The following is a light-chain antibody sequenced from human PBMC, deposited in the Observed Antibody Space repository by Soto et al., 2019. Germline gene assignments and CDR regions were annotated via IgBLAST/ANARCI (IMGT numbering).Light chain of an antibody. CDR3: QQYYSYPPFT. CDR2: AAS. CDR1: QGISSY. V-gene: IGKV1-8*01. J-gene: IGKJ3*01. Sequence: AIRMTQSPSSLSASTGDRVTITRRASQGISSYLAWYQQKPGKAPKLLIYAASTLQSGVPSRFSGSGSGTDFTLTISCLQSEDFATYYCQQYYSYPPFTFGPGTKVDIK.